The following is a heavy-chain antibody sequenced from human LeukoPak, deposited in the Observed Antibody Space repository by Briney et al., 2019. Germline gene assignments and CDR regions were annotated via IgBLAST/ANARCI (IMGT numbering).Heavy chain of an antibody. D-gene: IGHD5-24*01. CDR2: IYYSGST. CDR1: GGSVSSGSYY. J-gene: IGHJ4*02. CDR3: ARDNRDVYNYGNLYYFDY. Sequence: PSETLSLTCTVSGGSVSSGSYYWSWIRQPPGKGLAWIGYIYYSGSTNYNPSLKSRVTISADTSKNQFSLKLSSVTAADTAMYYCARDNRDVYNYGNLYYFDYWGQGTLVTVSS. V-gene: IGHV4-61*01.